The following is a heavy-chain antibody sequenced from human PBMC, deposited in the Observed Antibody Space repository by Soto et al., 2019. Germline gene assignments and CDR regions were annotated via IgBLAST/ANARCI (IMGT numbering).Heavy chain of an antibody. J-gene: IGHJ6*02. V-gene: IGHV3-11*06. CDR2: ISSSSSYT. CDR3: AGRAGTNYYYGMDV. CDR1: GFTFSDYY. D-gene: IGHD6-19*01. Sequence: QVQLVESGGGLVKPGGSLRLSCAASGFTFSDYYMSWIRQAPGKGLESVSYISSSSSYTNYADSVKGRFTISRDNAKNSLYLQMNSLRAEDTAVYYCAGRAGTNYYYGMDVWGQGTTVTVSS.